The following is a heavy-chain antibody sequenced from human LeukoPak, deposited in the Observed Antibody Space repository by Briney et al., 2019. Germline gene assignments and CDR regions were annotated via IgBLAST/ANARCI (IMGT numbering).Heavy chain of an antibody. Sequence: SQTLSLTCTVSGGSISSGGYYWSWIRQHPGKGLEWIGYSYYSGSTYYNPSLKSRVTISVDTSKIQFSLKLSSVTVADTAMYYCARDNELRGIDYWGQGTLVTVSS. V-gene: IGHV4-31*03. CDR1: GGSISSGGYY. J-gene: IGHJ4*02. D-gene: IGHD1-26*01. CDR2: SYYSGST. CDR3: ARDNELRGIDY.